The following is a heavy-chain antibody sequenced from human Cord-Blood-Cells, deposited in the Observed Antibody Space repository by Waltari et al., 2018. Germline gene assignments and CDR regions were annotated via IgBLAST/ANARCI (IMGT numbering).Heavy chain of an antibody. V-gene: IGHV3-53*01. D-gene: IGHD6-13*01. CDR2: IYSGGST. J-gene: IGHJ3*02. CDR3: ARDSSSWYAFDI. CDR1: GFTVSSNY. Sequence: EVQLVESGGGLIQPGGSLRLSCAASGFTVSSNYMSWVRQAPGKGLEGFSVIYSGGSTYDADSVKGRFTISRDNSKNTLYLQMNSLGAEDTAVYYCARDSSSWYAFDIWGQGTMVTVSS.